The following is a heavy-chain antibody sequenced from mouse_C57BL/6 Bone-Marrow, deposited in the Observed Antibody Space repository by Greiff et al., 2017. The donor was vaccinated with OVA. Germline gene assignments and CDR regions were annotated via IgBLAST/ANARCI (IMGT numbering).Heavy chain of an antibody. CDR3: AIWGNYWYFDV. Sequence: QVQLKQPGAELVKPGASVKVSCKASGYTFTSYWMHWVKQRPGQGLEWIGRIHPSDSDTNYNQKFKGKATLTVDKSSSTAYMQLSSLTSEDSAVYYCAIWGNYWYFDVWGTGTTVTVSS. J-gene: IGHJ1*03. CDR2: IHPSDSDT. D-gene: IGHD2-1*01. V-gene: IGHV1-74*01. CDR1: GYTFTSYW.